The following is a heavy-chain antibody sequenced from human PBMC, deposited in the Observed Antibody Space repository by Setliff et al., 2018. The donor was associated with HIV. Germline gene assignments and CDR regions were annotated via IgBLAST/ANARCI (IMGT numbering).Heavy chain of an antibody. CDR3: ARGAWYTSGWYSSRYLDV. Sequence: ASVKVSCKASGYMVTSFGISWLRQAPGKGPEWMGWMNPNSGNTGYAQKFQGRVTMTRDTSIRTAYMELSSLRSEDTAVYYCARGAWYTSGWYSSRYLDVWGKGTTGTVSS. D-gene: IGHD6-19*01. J-gene: IGHJ6*03. V-gene: IGHV1-8*01. CDR1: GYMVTSFG. CDR2: MNPNSGNT.